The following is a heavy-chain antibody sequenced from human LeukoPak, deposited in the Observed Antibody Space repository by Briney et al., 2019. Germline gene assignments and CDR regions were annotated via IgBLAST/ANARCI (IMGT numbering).Heavy chain of an antibody. CDR3: ARPGSGWYPYYFDY. CDR1: GFTFSSYW. CDR2: IKQDGSEK. J-gene: IGHJ4*02. D-gene: IGHD6-19*01. V-gene: IGHV3-7*01. Sequence: PGGSLRPSCAASGFTFSSYWMSWVRQAPGKGLEWVANIKQDGSEKYYVDSVKGRFTISRDNAKNPLYLQMNSLRAEDTAVYYCARPGSGWYPYYFDYWGQGTLVTVSS.